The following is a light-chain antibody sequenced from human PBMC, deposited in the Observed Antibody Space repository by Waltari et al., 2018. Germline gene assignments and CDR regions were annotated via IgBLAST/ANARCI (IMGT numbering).Light chain of an antibody. CDR3: SSYTTTNTLV. J-gene: IGLJ1*01. CDR1: SSDVGAYNY. V-gene: IGLV2-14*03. CDR2: DVS. Sequence: QSALTQPASVSGSPGQSITISCTGTSSDVGAYNYVSWYQQHPGKAPKLIIYDVSHRPSGVSNRFSGSKSGNTASLTISGLQAEDEADYYCSSYTTTNTLVFGTGTKVTVL.